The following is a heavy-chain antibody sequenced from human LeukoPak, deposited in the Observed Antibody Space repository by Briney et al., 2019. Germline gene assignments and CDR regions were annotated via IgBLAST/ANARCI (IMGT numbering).Heavy chain of an antibody. D-gene: IGHD3-22*01. CDR3: ARVRVEPGYYERDYYYMDV. CDR1: GGSISSYY. V-gene: IGHV4-59*01. Sequence: PSETLSLTCTVSGGSISSYYWSWIRQPPGKGLEWIGYIYYSGSTNYNPSLKSRVTISVDTSKNQFSLKLSSVTAADTAVYYCARVRVEPGYYERDYYYMDVWGKGTTVTVSS. J-gene: IGHJ6*03. CDR2: IYYSGST.